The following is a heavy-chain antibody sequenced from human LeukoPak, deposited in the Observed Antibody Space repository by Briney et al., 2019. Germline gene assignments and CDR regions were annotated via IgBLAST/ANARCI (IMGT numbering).Heavy chain of an antibody. V-gene: IGHV3-7*03. CDR1: GFTFRNYW. CDR3: ARHPNSNWDY. Sequence: GGSLRLSCAASGFTFRNYWMSWVRQVPGKGLEWVVNINEGGNEKNYVDSVKGRFTASRDNAQNSLYLQMNSLRVEDTAVYYCARHPNSNWDYWGQGTLVAVSS. J-gene: IGHJ4*02. CDR2: INEGGNEK. D-gene: IGHD6-13*01.